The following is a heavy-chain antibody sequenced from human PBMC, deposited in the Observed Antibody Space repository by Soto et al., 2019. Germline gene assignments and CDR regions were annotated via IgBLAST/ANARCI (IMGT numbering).Heavy chain of an antibody. CDR3: ARDLKGRGYSGYFDY. Sequence: GGSLRLSCAASGFTFSSYGMHWVRQAPGKGLEWVAVVWHDGSNNNYADSVKGRFTISRDNSKNTLYLQMDSLRAEDTAVYYCARDLKGRGYSGYFDYWGQGTLVTVSS. J-gene: IGHJ4*02. CDR1: GFTFSSYG. D-gene: IGHD2-15*01. CDR2: VWHDGSNN. V-gene: IGHV3-33*01.